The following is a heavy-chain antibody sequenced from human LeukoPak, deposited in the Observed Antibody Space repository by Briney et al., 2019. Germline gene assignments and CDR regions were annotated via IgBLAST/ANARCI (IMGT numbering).Heavy chain of an antibody. V-gene: IGHV3-23*01. CDR1: GFTFSSYS. J-gene: IGHJ4*02. CDR3: ATSNIVVVPAAIEDY. Sequence: GGSLRLSCAASGFTFSSYSMSWVRQAPGKGLEWVSAISGSGGSTYYADSVKGRFTISRDNSKNTLYLQMNSLRAEDTAVYYCATSNIVVVPAAIEDYWGQGTLVTVSS. D-gene: IGHD2-2*01. CDR2: ISGSGGST.